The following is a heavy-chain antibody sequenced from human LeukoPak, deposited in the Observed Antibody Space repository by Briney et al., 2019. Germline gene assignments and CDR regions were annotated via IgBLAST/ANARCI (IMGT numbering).Heavy chain of an antibody. V-gene: IGHV3-20*04. Sequence: GGSLRLSCAASGFTSGFTFDDYGMNWVRQVPGKGLEWVSGISRDGGRTGYADSVQGRFTISRDNSRNSLHLKMNSLRVEDTAFYYCVKDSNYDFWSGYYKGFDNWGQGTLVTVSS. CDR2: ISRDGGRT. CDR3: VKDSNYDFWSGYYKGFDN. D-gene: IGHD3-3*01. CDR1: GFTFDDYG. J-gene: IGHJ4*02.